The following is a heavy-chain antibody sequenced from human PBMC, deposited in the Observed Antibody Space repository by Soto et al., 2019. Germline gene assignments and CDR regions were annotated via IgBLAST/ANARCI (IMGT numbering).Heavy chain of an antibody. CDR2: ISHVGKNE. CDR1: GFSFSTFG. J-gene: IGHJ4*02. Sequence: GGSLRLSCTAYGFSFSTFGMQCVRQAPGKGMEWVGVISHVGKNEFYGESVKGRSTISRANSTSTQYLQKNSLRAEDTAVYYCASISSYDSRGVADLDYWGQGTLFTVSS. CDR3: ASISSYDSRGVADLDY. V-gene: IGHV3-30*03. D-gene: IGHD3-22*01.